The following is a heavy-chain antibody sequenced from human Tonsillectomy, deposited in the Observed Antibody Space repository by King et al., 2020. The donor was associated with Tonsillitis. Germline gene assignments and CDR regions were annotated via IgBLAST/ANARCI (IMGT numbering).Heavy chain of an antibody. CDR2: IYSGGGT. V-gene: IGHV3-53*01. Sequence: VQLVESGGGLIQPGESLRLSCAASGVSVSSNYMTWGRQGPGKGLEWVSIIYSGGGTDYTDSVTGRFTISRDNSKNTLSLQMNSLRVEDTAVYYCARVRLWRFDPWGQGTLVTVSS. CDR3: ARVRLWRFDP. CDR1: GVSVSSNY. D-gene: IGHD5-18*01. J-gene: IGHJ5*02.